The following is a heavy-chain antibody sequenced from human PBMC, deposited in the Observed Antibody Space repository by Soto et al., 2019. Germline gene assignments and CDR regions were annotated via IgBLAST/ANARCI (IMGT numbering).Heavy chain of an antibody. CDR3: AGVLAAHPYYYYYGMDV. J-gene: IGHJ6*02. Sequence: SVKVSCKASGGTFSSYAISWVRQAPGQGLEWMGGIIPIFGTANYAQKFQGRVTITADKSTSTAYMELSSLRSEDTAVYYCAGVLAAHPYYYYYGMDVWGQGTTVTVSS. CDR2: IIPIFGTA. CDR1: GGTFSSYA. V-gene: IGHV1-69*06. D-gene: IGHD6-6*01.